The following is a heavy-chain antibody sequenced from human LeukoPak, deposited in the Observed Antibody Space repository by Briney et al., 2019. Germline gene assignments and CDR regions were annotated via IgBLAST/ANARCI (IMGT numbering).Heavy chain of an antibody. Sequence: GESLKISCKGSGYSFTSYWIGWVRQMPGKGLEWMGIIYPGDSDTRYSPSFQGQVTISADKSISTASLQWSSLKASDTAMYYCARQSSSYDILTGYSTNNWFDPWGQGTLVTVSS. D-gene: IGHD3-9*01. J-gene: IGHJ5*02. CDR1: GYSFTSYW. V-gene: IGHV5-51*01. CDR2: IYPGDSDT. CDR3: ARQSSSYDILTGYSTNNWFDP.